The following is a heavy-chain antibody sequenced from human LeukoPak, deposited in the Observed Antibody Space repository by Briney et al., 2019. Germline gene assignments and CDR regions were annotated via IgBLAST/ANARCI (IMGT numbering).Heavy chain of an antibody. CDR1: GFTVSSNY. D-gene: IGHD6-19*01. V-gene: IGHV3-66*01. Sequence: GGSVSLSCAPSGFTVSSNYMSWVRQAPGKGLEWVSVIYSGGSTYYPDSVKGRFTISRDNSKNTLYLQMNSLRAEDTAVYYCARGVRIAVAGNIDYWGQGTLVTVSS. CDR3: ARGVRIAVAGNIDY. J-gene: IGHJ4*02. CDR2: IYSGGST.